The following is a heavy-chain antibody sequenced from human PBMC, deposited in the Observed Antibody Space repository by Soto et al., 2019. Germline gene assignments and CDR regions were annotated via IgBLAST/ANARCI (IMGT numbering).Heavy chain of an antibody. CDR2: ISYDGSNK. J-gene: IGHJ6*02. V-gene: IGHV3-30*18. D-gene: IGHD1-1*01. CDR3: AKAGQALYYYYGMDV. Sequence: GGSLRLSCAASGFTFSSYGMHWVRQAPGKGLEWVAVISYDGSNKYYADSVKGRFTISRDNSKNTLYLQMNSLRAEDTAVYYCAKAGQALYYYYGMDVWGQGTTVTVSS. CDR1: GFTFSSYG.